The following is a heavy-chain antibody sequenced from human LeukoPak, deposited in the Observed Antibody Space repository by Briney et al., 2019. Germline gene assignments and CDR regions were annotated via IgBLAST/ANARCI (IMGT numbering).Heavy chain of an antibody. V-gene: IGHV1-3*01. Sequence: ASVKVSCKASGYTFTSYYMHWVRQAPGQGLERMGWINAGNGNTKYSQKFQGRVTITRDTSASTAYMELSSLRSEDTAVYYCARGLLWFGGLGSWFDPWGQGTLVTVSS. J-gene: IGHJ5*02. CDR1: GYTFTSYY. CDR2: INAGNGNT. CDR3: ARGLLWFGGLGSWFDP. D-gene: IGHD3-10*01.